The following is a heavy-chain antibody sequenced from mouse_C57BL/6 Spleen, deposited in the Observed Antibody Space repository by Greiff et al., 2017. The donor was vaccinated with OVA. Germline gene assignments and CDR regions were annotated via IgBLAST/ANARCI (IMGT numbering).Heavy chain of an antibody. CDR1: GYTFTDYY. V-gene: IGHV1-19*01. CDR3: ARPLLLRSYFDY. J-gene: IGHJ2*01. Sequence: EVKLVESGPVLVKPGASVKMSCKASGYTFTDYYMNWVKQSHGKSLEWIGVINPYNGGTSYNQKFKGKATLTVDKSSSTAYMELNSLTSEDSAVYYCARPLLLRSYFDYWGQGTTLTVSS. CDR2: INPYNGGT. D-gene: IGHD1-1*01.